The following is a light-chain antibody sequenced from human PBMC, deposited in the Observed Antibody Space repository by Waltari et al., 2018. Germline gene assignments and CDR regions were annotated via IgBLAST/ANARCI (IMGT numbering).Light chain of an antibody. CDR3: QQTYITPLT. J-gene: IGKJ4*01. CDR1: QNINNF. Sequence: DIQMTQSPSSLSASVGDRVTITCRASQNINNFLNWYQQKPGKAPKLLIYRASSLQGGVPSRFSGSGSGTDFTLTVSSLQPDDFATSYCQQTYITPLTFGGGTKAEIK. CDR2: RAS. V-gene: IGKV1-39*01.